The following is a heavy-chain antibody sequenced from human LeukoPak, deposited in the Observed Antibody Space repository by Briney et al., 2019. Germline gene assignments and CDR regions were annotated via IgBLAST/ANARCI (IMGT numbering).Heavy chain of an antibody. Sequence: GGSLRLSCAASGFILSSYGMHWVRQAPGKGLEWVAVIWYDGSNKYYADSVKGRFTISRDNSKNTLYLQMNSLRAEDTAVYYCARDHCSSTSCYPDYWGQGTLVTVSS. D-gene: IGHD2-2*01. CDR1: GFILSSYG. CDR2: IWYDGSNK. CDR3: ARDHCSSTSCYPDY. V-gene: IGHV3-33*08. J-gene: IGHJ4*02.